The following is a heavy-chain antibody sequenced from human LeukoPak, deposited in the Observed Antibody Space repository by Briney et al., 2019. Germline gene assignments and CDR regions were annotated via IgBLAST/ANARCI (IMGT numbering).Heavy chain of an antibody. J-gene: IGHJ4*02. V-gene: IGHV4-4*09. CDR2: IYTSGST. CDR1: GGSISSYY. CDR3: ARRTSSSWVFDY. D-gene: IGHD6-13*01. Sequence: NPSETLSLTCTVSGGSISSYYWSWIRQPPGKGLEWIGYIYTSGSTNYNRSLKSRVTISIDTSQNQFSLKLSSVTAADTAVYYCARRTSSSWVFDYWGQGTLVTVSS.